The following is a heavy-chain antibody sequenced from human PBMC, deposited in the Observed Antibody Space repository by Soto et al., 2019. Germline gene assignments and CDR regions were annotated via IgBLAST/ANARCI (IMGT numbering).Heavy chain of an antibody. J-gene: IGHJ4*02. D-gene: IGHD1-26*01. CDR2: IIPIFGTA. Sequence: SVKVSCKASGGTFSSYAISWVRQAPGQGLEWMGGIIPIFGTANYAQKFQGRVTITADESTSTAYMELSSLRSEDTAVYYCARVGRVGATYDYWGQGTLVTVSS. V-gene: IGHV1-69*13. CDR1: GGTFSSYA. CDR3: ARVGRVGATYDY.